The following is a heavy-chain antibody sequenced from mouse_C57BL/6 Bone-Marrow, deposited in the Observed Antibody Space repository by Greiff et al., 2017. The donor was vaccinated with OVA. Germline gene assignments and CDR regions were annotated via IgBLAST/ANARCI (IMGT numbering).Heavy chain of an antibody. J-gene: IGHJ3*01. V-gene: IGHV1-69*01. D-gene: IGHD2-3*01. CDR3: AREDDGYYAWFPY. CDR2: IDPSDSYT. CDR1: GYTFTSYW. Sequence: QVQLQQPGAELVMPGASVKLSCKASGYTFTSYWMHWVKQRPGQGLEWIGEIDPSDSYTNYNQKFKGKSTLTVDKSSSTAYMQLSSLTSEDSAVYYCAREDDGYYAWFPYWGQGTLVTVSA.